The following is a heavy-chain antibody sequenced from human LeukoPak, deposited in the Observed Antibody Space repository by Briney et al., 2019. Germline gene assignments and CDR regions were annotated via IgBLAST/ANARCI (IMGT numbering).Heavy chain of an antibody. Sequence: GGSLRLSCAASGLTFSSYEMNWVRQAPGKGLEWVSFISSGGSTTYYADSVKGRFTISRDNDKNSLFLQMNSLTAEDTGTYFCARRKRTYMDVWGEGTTVTVSS. J-gene: IGHJ6*03. V-gene: IGHV3-48*03. CDR2: ISSGGSTT. CDR3: ARRKRTYMDV. CDR1: GLTFSSYE.